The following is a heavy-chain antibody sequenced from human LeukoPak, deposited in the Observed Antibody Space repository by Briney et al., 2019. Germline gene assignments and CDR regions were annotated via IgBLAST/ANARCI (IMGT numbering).Heavy chain of an antibody. V-gene: IGHV4-59*01. Sequence: PSETLSLTCTVSGGSISSYYWTWIRQPPGKGLEWIGYIYYTGSTNYNPSLKSRVTISVDTSKNQFSLKLSSVTAADTAVYYCARENSHYDILTGYSNDAFDIWGQGTMVTVSS. J-gene: IGHJ3*02. CDR2: IYYTGST. CDR1: GGSISSYY. CDR3: ARENSHYDILTGYSNDAFDI. D-gene: IGHD3-9*01.